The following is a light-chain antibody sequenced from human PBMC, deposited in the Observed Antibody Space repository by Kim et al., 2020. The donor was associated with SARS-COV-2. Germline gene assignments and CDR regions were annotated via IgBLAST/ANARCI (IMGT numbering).Light chain of an antibody. V-gene: IGKV3-15*01. CDR2: DAS. J-gene: IGKJ2*01. CDR1: QTVSSN. Sequence: PGERATLPCRASQTVSSNLAWYQQKPGQAPRLLIYDASTRATGVPARFSGSGSGTEFTLTISSLQSEDFAVYFCQQYNNWPPMYTFGQGTKLEIK. CDR3: QQYNNWPPMYT.